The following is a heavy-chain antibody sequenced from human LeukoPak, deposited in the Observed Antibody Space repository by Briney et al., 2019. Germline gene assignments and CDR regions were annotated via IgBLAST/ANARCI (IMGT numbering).Heavy chain of an antibody. CDR1: GFTLSSYA. CDR3: ARGYSYGFDY. D-gene: IGHD5-18*01. V-gene: IGHV3-23*01. Sequence: GGSLRLSCTASGFTLSSYAMSWVRQAPGEGLEWVSTISGSADNTNYAEAVKGRFTISRDNSKNTMYLQMNSLRAEDTAVYYCARGYSYGFDYWGQGTLVTVSS. CDR2: ISGSADNT. J-gene: IGHJ4*02.